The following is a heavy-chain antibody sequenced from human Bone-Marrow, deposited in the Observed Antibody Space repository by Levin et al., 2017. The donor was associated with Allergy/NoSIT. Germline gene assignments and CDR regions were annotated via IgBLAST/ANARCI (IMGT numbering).Heavy chain of an antibody. CDR1: GFSFSDHY. V-gene: IGHV3-72*01. CDR2: ARNKANSYTT. CDR3: ARRKPYGSGTYGYFDY. D-gene: IGHD3-10*01. Sequence: GESLKISCAASGFSFSDHYMDWVRQAPGKGLEWVGRARNKANSYTTEYAASVKGRFTISRDDSKNSLYLQMNSLKTEDTAVYYCARRKPYGSGTYGYFDYWGQGTLVTVSS. J-gene: IGHJ4*02.